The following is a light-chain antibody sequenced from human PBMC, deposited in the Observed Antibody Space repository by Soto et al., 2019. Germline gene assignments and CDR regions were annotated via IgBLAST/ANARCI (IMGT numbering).Light chain of an antibody. CDR1: QDISNY. CDR3: QQSYTPPRGTDF. CDR2: AAS. J-gene: IGKJ4*01. V-gene: IGKV1-39*01. Sequence: DIQMTQSPSSLSSSVVYIFAITCRAIQDISNYLNWYQQKPGKAPKLLIYAASILQSGVPSRFSGSGYETDFTLTISSLQPEDFATYYCQQSYTPPRGTDFFGGGTKVDIK.